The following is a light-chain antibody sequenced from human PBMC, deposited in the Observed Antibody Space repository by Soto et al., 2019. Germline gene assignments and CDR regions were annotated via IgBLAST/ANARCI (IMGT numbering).Light chain of an antibody. J-gene: IGKJ2*01. CDR3: QQSYSTPH. CDR1: QSISSY. V-gene: IGKV1-39*01. CDR2: AAS. Sequence: DIPMTQSPSSLSASVGDRVTITCRASQSISSYLNWYQQKPGKAPKLLIYAASSLQSVVPSRFSGSGSGTDFTLTISSLQPEDFATYYCQQSYSTPHFGQGTKLEIK.